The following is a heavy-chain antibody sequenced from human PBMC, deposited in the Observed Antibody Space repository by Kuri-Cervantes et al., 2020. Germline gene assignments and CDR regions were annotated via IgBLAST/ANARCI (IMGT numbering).Heavy chain of an antibody. CDR1: GFTFSSYA. Sequence: GESLKISCAASGFTFSSYAMHWVRQAPGKGLEWVAVISCDGSNKYYADSVKGRFTISRDNSKNTLYLQMNSLRAEDTAVYYCARDRRRGDYIYYFDYWGQGTLVTVSS. J-gene: IGHJ4*02. D-gene: IGHD4-11*01. CDR3: ARDRRRGDYIYYFDY. V-gene: IGHV3-30-3*01. CDR2: ISCDGSNK.